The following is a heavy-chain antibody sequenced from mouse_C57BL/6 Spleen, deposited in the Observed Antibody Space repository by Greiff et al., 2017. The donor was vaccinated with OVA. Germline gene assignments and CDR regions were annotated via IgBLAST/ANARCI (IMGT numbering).Heavy chain of an antibody. CDR3: ARGDYGSSFDWYFDV. J-gene: IGHJ1*03. V-gene: IGHV1-72*01. CDR1: GYTFTSYW. CDR2: IDPNSGGT. D-gene: IGHD1-1*01. Sequence: QVQLQQPGAELVKPGASVKLSCKASGYTFTSYWMHWVKQRPGRGLEWIGRIDPNSGGTKYNEKFKSKATLTVDKPSSTAYMQRSSLTSEDSAVYYCARGDYGSSFDWYFDVWGTGTTVTVSS.